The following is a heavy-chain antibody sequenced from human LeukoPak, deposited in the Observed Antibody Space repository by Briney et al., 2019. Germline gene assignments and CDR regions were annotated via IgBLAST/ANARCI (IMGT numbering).Heavy chain of an antibody. J-gene: IGHJ4*02. D-gene: IGHD6-13*01. V-gene: IGHV3-21*01. Sequence: GRSLRLSCAASGFTFSGYGMNWVRQAPGKGLDWVSSITTSSTYIYYADSVKGRFTISRDNAKNSLYLQMNSLRAEDTAVYYCARDGYSSSWTLFAYWGQGTLVTVSS. CDR1: GFTFSGYG. CDR3: ARDGYSSSWTLFAY. CDR2: ITTSSTYI.